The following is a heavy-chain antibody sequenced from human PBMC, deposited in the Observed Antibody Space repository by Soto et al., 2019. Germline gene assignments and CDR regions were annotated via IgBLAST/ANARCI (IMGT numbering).Heavy chain of an antibody. Sequence: SVKVSCKASGGTFSSYTISWVRQAPGQGHEWMGRIIPILGIVKYAQKLQGRVTITADKSTSTTYMELSSLSSEDTALYYCARDALGTTVTGLYYMDVWGKGTTVTVSS. CDR1: GGTFSSYT. V-gene: IGHV1-69*04. CDR3: ARDALGTTVTGLYYMDV. J-gene: IGHJ6*03. CDR2: IIPILGIV. D-gene: IGHD4-4*01.